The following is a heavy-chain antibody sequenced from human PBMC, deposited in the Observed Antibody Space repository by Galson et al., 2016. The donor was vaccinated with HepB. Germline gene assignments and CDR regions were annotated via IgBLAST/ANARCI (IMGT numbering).Heavy chain of an antibody. CDR1: GFTFSNYW. J-gene: IGHJ4*02. CDR3: ARDSVFTLSKGVPFDH. Sequence: SLRLSCAVSGFTFSNYWMHWVRQAPGKGLMWISRVNGDGPNIAYADSVKGRFTISRDNAKDTIYLEMNGLRAEDTAGYYCARDSVFTLSKGVPFDHWGQGTPVTVSS. CDR2: VNGDGPNI. D-gene: IGHD3-22*01. V-gene: IGHV3-74*01.